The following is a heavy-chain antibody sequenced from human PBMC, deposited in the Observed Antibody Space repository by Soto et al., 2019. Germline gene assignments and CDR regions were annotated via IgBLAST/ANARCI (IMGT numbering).Heavy chain of an antibody. CDR3: AKDPSECSGGRCYQTFFDY. CDR1: GFTFSSYA. J-gene: IGHJ4*02. D-gene: IGHD2-15*01. V-gene: IGHV3-23*01. CDR2: ISGSGGST. Sequence: GGSLRLSCAASGFTFSSYAMSWVRQAPGKGLEWVSAISGSGGSTYYADSVKGRFTISRDNSKNTLYLQMNSLRAEDTAVYYCAKDPSECSGGRCYQTFFDYWGQGTLVTVSS.